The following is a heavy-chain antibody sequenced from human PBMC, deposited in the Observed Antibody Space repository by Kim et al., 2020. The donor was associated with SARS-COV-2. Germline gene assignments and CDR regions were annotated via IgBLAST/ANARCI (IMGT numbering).Heavy chain of an antibody. D-gene: IGHD7-27*01. J-gene: IGHJ4*02. Sequence: STYYADSGKGRFTISRDNSKNTLYLQMNSLRAEDTAVYYCAKELTGARNYWGQGTLVTVSS. V-gene: IGHV3-23*01. CDR3: AKELTGARNY. CDR2: ST.